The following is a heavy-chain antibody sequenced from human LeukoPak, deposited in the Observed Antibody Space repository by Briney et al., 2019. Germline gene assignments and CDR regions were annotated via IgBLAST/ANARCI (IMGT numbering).Heavy chain of an antibody. V-gene: IGHV1-3*01. CDR3: ARGIWSATRVDYYLDN. CDR2: INAGNGHT. Sequence: ASVKVSCKASGYTFSGYAIHWVRQAPVQRFEWMGWINAGNGHTKYSQNFQGRVTITRDSSANIVYMDVSSLTSEDTAVYYCARGIWSATRVDYYLDNWGRGTLVTVSS. CDR1: GYTFSGYA. D-gene: IGHD5-24*01. J-gene: IGHJ4*02.